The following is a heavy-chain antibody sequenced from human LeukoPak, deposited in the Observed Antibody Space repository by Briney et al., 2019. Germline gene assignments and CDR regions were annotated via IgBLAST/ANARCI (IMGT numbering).Heavy chain of an antibody. V-gene: IGHV4-59*08. CDR2: IYYSGST. CDR3: ARHVAAAGIDYGMDV. Sequence: SETLSLTCTVSGGSISSYYWSWIRQPPGKGLEWIGYIYYSGSTNYNPSLKSRVTISVDTSKNQFSLKLSSVTAADTAVYYCARHVAAAGIDYGMDVWGQGTTVTVPS. J-gene: IGHJ6*02. D-gene: IGHD6-13*01. CDR1: GGSISSYY.